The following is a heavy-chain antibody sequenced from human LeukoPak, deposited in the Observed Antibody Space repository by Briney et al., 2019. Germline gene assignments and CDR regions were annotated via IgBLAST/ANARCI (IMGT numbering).Heavy chain of an antibody. CDR1: GFTVSSNY. D-gene: IGHD2-2*01. J-gene: IGHJ4*02. V-gene: IGHV3-53*01. Sequence: GSLRLSCAASGFTVSSNYMSWVRQAPGKGPEWVSVIYSGGSTYYADSVKGRFTISRDNSKNTLYLQMNSLRAEDTAVYYCARGGDCSSTSCPHYYFDYWGQGTLVTVSS. CDR2: IYSGGST. CDR3: ARGGDCSSTSCPHYYFDY.